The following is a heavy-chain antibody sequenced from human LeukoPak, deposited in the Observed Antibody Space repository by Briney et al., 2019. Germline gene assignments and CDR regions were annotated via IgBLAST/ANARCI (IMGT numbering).Heavy chain of an antibody. V-gene: IGHV1-24*01. D-gene: IGHD3-22*01. CDR3: ATDPPPPDSSGYYSFDY. Sequence: GASVKVSSKVSGYTLTELSMHWVRQAPGKGLEWMGGFDPEDGETIYAQKFQGRVTMTEDTSTDTAYMELSSLRSEDTAVYYCATDPPPPDSSGYYSFDYWGQGTLVTVSS. CDR2: FDPEDGET. CDR1: GYTLTELS. J-gene: IGHJ4*02.